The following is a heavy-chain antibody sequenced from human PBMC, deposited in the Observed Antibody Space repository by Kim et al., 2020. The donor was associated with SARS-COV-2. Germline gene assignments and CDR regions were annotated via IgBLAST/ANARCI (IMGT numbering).Heavy chain of an antibody. CDR2: ICYDGSNK. CDR1: GFTFSSYG. V-gene: IGHV3-33*01. J-gene: IGHJ6*02. D-gene: IGHD6-13*01. Sequence: GGSLRLSCAASGFTFSSYGMLWVRQAPGKGLEWVAVICYDGSNKYYAVSVKGRFTISRDNSKTTLYLHMNSLRAEDTAVYYCASGSSSWYEPYSYGMDFWGQGTTVTVSS. CDR3: ASGSSSWYEPYSYGMDF.